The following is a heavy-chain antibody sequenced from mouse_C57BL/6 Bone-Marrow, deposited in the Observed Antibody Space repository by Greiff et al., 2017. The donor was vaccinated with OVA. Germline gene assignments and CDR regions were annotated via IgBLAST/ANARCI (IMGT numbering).Heavy chain of an antibody. CDR3: AREGIYYYGRSPWDY. J-gene: IGHJ4*01. CDR2: IDPSDSYT. CDR1: GYTFTSYW. Sequence: QVQLQQPGAELVMPGASVKLSCKASGYTFTSYWMHWVKQRPGQGLEWIGEIDPSDSYTNYNQKFKGKSTLTVAKSSSTAYMQLSSLTSEDSAVYYCAREGIYYYGRSPWDYWGQGTSVTVSS. D-gene: IGHD1-1*01. V-gene: IGHV1-69*01.